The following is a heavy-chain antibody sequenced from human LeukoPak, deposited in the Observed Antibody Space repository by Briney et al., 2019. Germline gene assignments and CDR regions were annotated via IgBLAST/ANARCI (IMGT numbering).Heavy chain of an antibody. CDR1: GGSFSGYY. Sequence: SETLSLTCAVYGGSFSGYYWSWIRQPPGKGLEWIGEINHSGSTYYNPSLKSRVTISVDTSKNQFSLKLSSVTAADTAVYYCARQAMGYCSSTSCDYWGQGTLVTVSS. CDR2: INHSGST. D-gene: IGHD2-2*01. V-gene: IGHV4-34*01. CDR3: ARQAMGYCSSTSCDY. J-gene: IGHJ4*02.